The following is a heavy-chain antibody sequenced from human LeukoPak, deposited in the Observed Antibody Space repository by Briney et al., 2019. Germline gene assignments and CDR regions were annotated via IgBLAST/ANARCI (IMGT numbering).Heavy chain of an antibody. Sequence: GSLRLSCAASGFTFSSYSMNWVRQAPGKGLEWVSSIVSSGSYIYYADSVKGRFTISRDNAKNSLYLQMNSLRAEDTAVYYCARDRFTYYYDSSGYPAIGDAFDIWGQGTMVTVSS. V-gene: IGHV3-21*01. D-gene: IGHD3-22*01. CDR3: ARDRFTYYYDSSGYPAIGDAFDI. CDR1: GFTFSSYS. J-gene: IGHJ3*02. CDR2: IVSSGSYI.